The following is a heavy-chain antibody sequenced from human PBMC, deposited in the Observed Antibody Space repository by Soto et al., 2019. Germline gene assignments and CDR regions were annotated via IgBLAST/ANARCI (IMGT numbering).Heavy chain of an antibody. V-gene: IGHV1-58*02. CDR3: VVRPAYGMRYYYAVMAV. CDR1: RFTFTSSA. D-gene: IGHD4-17*01. CDR2: IVVGSDNT. Sequence: PAKASSKTSRFTFTSSAIQWVRQARGQRLEWIGWIVVGSDNTNYAQKFQERVTITRDLSTNTIYMDLSGLRSEDTAVYYCVVRPAYGMRYYYAVMAVRGNGTTVTVSS. J-gene: IGHJ6*04.